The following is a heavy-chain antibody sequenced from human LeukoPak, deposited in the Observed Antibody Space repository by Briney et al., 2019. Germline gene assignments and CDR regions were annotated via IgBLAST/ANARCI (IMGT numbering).Heavy chain of an antibody. CDR3: ARGTTGGYSPSH. V-gene: IGHV3-21*01. CDR1: GFTFSYYS. Sequence: PGGSLRLSCAASGFTFSYYSMNWVRQAPGKGLEWVSSISSSSSYTFYADSVRGRFTISRDNAKNSLYLQMNSLRAEDTAVYYCARGTTGGYSPSHWGQGTLVTVSS. J-gene: IGHJ4*02. CDR2: ISSSSSYT. D-gene: IGHD5-12*01.